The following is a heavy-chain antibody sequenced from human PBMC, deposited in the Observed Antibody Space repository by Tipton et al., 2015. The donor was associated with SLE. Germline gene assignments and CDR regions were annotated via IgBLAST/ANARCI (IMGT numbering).Heavy chain of an antibody. Sequence: TLSLTCTVSGGSLGSGGYYWTWVRQSAGKGLEFIGRIYTSGSTNYNPSLESRVTISVDTSKNQFSLKLSSVTAADTAVYYCARVRARGYSGYDSYYYYMDVWGKGTTVTVSS. CDR2: IYTSGST. CDR1: GGSLGSGGYY. CDR3: ARVRARGYSGYDSYYYYMDV. V-gene: IGHV4-61*02. J-gene: IGHJ6*03. D-gene: IGHD5-12*01.